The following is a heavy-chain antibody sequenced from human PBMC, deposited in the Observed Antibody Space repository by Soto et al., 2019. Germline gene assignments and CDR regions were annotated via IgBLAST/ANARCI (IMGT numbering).Heavy chain of an antibody. Sequence: SETLSLTCPVSGGSISSYYWIWIRQPPGKGLEWIGYIYYSGSTNYNPSLKSRVTISVDTSKNQFSLKLSSVTAADTAVYYCARKSRGLYNWFDPWGQGTLVTVSS. CDR3: ARKSRGLYNWFDP. V-gene: IGHV4-59*01. CDR2: IYYSGST. J-gene: IGHJ5*02. D-gene: IGHD5-12*01. CDR1: GGSISSYY.